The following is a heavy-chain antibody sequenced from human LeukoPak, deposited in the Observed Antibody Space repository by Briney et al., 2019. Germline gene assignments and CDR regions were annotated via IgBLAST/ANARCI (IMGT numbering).Heavy chain of an antibody. D-gene: IGHD2/OR15-2a*01. CDR2: IRGSGGST. Sequence: GGSLRLSCAASGFTFSSYAMSWVRQAPGKGLEWVSAIRGSGGSTYYADSVKGRFTISRDNSKNTLYLQMNSLRAEDTAVYYCARDHNSYSSTTYSYPAAFDYWGQGTLVTVSS. CDR3: ARDHNSYSSTTYSYPAAFDY. V-gene: IGHV3-23*01. CDR1: GFTFSSYA. J-gene: IGHJ4*02.